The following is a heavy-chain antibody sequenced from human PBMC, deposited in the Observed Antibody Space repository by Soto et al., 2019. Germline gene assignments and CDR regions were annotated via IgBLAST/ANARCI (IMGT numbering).Heavy chain of an antibody. J-gene: IGHJ4*02. V-gene: IGHV5-51*01. CDR2: VYPGDSDT. CDR1: GYSFPSYW. CDR3: ARLSGSNNGVCYKFDY. D-gene: IGHD2-8*01. Sequence: GESLKISCKGSGYSFPSYWIGWVRQMPGKGREWMGIVYPGDSDTRYSPSFQGQVTISADKSISTAYLQWSSLKASDTAMYYCARLSGSNNGVCYKFDYWGQGTLVTVSS.